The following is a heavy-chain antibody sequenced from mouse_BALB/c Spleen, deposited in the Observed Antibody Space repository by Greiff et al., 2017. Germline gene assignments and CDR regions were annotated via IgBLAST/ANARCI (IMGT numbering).Heavy chain of an antibody. Sequence: VQLHQSGAELARPGASVKMSCKASGYTFTSYTMHWVKQRPGQGLEWIGYINPSSGYTNYNQKFKDKATLTADKSSSTAYMQLSSLTSEDSAVYYCASVYDYAMDYWGQGTSVTVSS. CDR1: GYTFTSYT. D-gene: IGHD2-10*02. CDR2: INPSSGYT. J-gene: IGHJ4*01. V-gene: IGHV1-4*01. CDR3: ASVYDYAMDY.